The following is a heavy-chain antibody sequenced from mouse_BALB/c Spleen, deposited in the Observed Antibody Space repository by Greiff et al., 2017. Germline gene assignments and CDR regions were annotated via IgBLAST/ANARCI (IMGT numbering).Heavy chain of an antibody. CDR2: INPSSGYT. V-gene: IGHV1-4*02. CDR3: ARSDDYPWFAY. Sequence: VQLQQSAAELARPGASVKMSCKASGYTFTSYTMHWVKQRPGQGLEWIGYINPSSGYTEYNQKFKDKTTLTADKSSSTAYMQLSSLTSEDSAVYYCARSDDYPWFAYWGQGTLVTVSA. D-gene: IGHD2-4*01. J-gene: IGHJ3*01. CDR1: GYTFTSYT.